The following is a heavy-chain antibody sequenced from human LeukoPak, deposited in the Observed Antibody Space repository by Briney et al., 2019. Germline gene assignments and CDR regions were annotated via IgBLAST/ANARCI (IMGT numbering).Heavy chain of an antibody. V-gene: IGHV3-20*04. J-gene: IGHJ4*02. D-gene: IGHD3-16*02. CDR1: GFTFDDYG. CDR2: INWNGGST. CDR3: ARMITFGGVIPYYFDY. Sequence: GGSLRLSCAASGFTFDDYGMSWVRQAPGKGLEWVSGINWNGGSTGYADPVKGRFTISRDNAKNSLYLQMNSLRAEDTALYYCARMITFGGVIPYYFDYWGQGTLVTVSS.